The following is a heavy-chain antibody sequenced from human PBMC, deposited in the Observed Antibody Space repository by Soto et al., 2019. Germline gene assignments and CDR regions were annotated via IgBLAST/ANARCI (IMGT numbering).Heavy chain of an antibody. CDR1: GYVFSSSF. D-gene: IGHD2-21*02. CDR3: AREVNTVIMPGDTEAYSGLDV. Sequence: ASVKVSCKAAGYVFSSSFVHWVRRAPGQGLEWMAMINPTVGSTSYAHNFQGRIAVTRDTSTATVYLDLSSLRSADTAIYYCAREVNTVIMPGDTEAYSGLDVWGQGTRVTLSS. V-gene: IGHV1-46*01. CDR2: INPTVGST. J-gene: IGHJ6*02.